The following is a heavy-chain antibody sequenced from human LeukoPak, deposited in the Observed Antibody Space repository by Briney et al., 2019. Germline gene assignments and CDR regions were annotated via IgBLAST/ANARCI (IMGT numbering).Heavy chain of an antibody. CDR3: ARDRGVGATDARDYYYYGMDV. Sequence: ASVKVSCKATGGTFSSYAISWVRQAPGQGLEWMGRIIPILGIANYAQKFQGRVTITADKSTSTAYMELSSLRSEDTAAYYCARDRGVGATDARDYYYYGMDVWGQGTTVTVSS. V-gene: IGHV1-69*04. CDR2: IIPILGIA. J-gene: IGHJ6*02. D-gene: IGHD1-26*01. CDR1: GGTFSSYA.